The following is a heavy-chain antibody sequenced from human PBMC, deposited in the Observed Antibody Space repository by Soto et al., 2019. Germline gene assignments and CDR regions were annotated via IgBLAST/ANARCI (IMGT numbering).Heavy chain of an antibody. CDR3: AESYGGTYGCFAP. D-gene: IGHD3-16*01. CDR2: INSDGSST. Sequence: EVQLVESGGGLVQPGGSLRLSCAASGFTISGHWMHWVRQAPGKGLVWVSRINSDGSSTTYADSVKGRFTISRDNAKNTLFWKMNSLGVEETAVYNCAESYGGTYGCFAPGGKGTLLPVSS. V-gene: IGHV3-74*01. CDR1: GFTISGHW. J-gene: IGHJ5*02.